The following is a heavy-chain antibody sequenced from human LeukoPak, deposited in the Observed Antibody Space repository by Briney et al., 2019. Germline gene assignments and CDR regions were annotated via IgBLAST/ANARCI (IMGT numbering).Heavy chain of an antibody. V-gene: IGHV2-70*04. Sequence: SGPTLVNPTQTLTLTCTFSGFSLSTSGMRVSCIRQPPGKALEWLARIDWDDDKFYSTSLKTRLTISKDTSKNQVVLTMTNMDPVDTATYYCARDGYSYGHDAFDIWGQGTMVTVSS. CDR2: IDWDDDK. CDR3: ARDGYSYGHDAFDI. D-gene: IGHD5-18*01. J-gene: IGHJ3*02. CDR1: GFSLSTSGMR.